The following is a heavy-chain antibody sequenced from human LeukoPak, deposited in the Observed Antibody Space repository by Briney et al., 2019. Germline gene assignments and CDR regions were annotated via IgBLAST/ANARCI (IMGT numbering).Heavy chain of an antibody. D-gene: IGHD1-26*01. CDR3: AKINGGNYYGYFDY. CDR2: IYSDGGT. J-gene: IGHJ4*02. V-gene: IGHV3-NL1*01. CDR1: GFIVSSSY. Sequence: GSLRLSCAASGFIVSSSYMSWVRQAPGQGLEWVSVIYSDGGTSFAGNTYYADSVKGRFTISRDNYKNTLYLQMNSLRAEDTAVYYCAKINGGNYYGYFDYWGQGTLVTVSS.